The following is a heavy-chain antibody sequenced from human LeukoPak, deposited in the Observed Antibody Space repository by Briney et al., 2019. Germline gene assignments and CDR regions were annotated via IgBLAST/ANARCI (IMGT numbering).Heavy chain of an antibody. V-gene: IGHV4-59*01. CDR1: GGSISSYY. CDR2: IYYSGST. Sequence: SETLSLTCTVSGGSISSYYWSWLRQPPGKGLEWLGYIYYSGSTNYNPSLKSRVTISVDTSNNQFSLKLSSVTAADTAVYYCARDRGSEYIYADNPAVPYMDVWGKGTTVTVSS. CDR3: ARDRGSEYIYADNPAVPYMDV. D-gene: IGHD5-18*01. J-gene: IGHJ6*03.